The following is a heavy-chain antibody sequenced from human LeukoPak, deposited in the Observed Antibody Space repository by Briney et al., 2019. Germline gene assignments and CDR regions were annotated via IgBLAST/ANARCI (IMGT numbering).Heavy chain of an antibody. CDR2: IKSKIVGGAT. D-gene: IGHD1-26*01. J-gene: IGHJ4*02. Sequence: GGSLLLSCAASGFNFSNAWMSWVRQAPGKGLEWVGRIKSKIVGGATDYSAPVKGRFTMSRDDSKNTLYLQMNSLNTEDTAVYYCTTPFRSGSYFGFDYWGQGALVTVSS. CDR3: TTPFRSGSYFGFDY. V-gene: IGHV3-15*01. CDR1: GFNFSNAW.